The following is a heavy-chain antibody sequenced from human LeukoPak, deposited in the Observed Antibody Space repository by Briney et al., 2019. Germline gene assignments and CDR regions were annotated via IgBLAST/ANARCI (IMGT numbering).Heavy chain of an antibody. CDR1: GFTFSSYW. J-gene: IGHJ3*02. CDR2: IESTAVGGTA. CDR3: TTDFDM. V-gene: IGHV3-15*04. Sequence: PGGSLRLSCAASGFTFSSYWMHWVRQAPGKGLEWVGRIESTAVGGTADYAAPVRGRFTISRDDSKNTLYLQMNSLKIEDTGVYYCTTDFDMWGQGTMVTVSS.